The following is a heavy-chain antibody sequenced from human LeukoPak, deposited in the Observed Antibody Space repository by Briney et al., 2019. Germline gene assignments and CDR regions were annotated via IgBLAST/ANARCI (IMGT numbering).Heavy chain of an antibody. D-gene: IGHD2-2*01. CDR1: GYTFTDYY. V-gene: IGHV1-2*02. J-gene: IGHJ4*02. Sequence: ASVTVSCKASGYTFTDYYMHWVRQAPGQGLEWMGWINPNSGGTNYAQKFQGRVTMTRDTSISTAYMELSRLRSDDTAVYYCARATPLVPAHSDYWGQGTLVTVSS. CDR2: INPNSGGT. CDR3: ARATPLVPAHSDY.